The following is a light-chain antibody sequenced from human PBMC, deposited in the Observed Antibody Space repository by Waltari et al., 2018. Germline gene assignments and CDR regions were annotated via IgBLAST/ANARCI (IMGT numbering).Light chain of an antibody. V-gene: IGLV1-47*01. Sequence: QSVLIQPPSVSGTPGQRVTISCSGSSSNIGSNYVYWYEHLPGTAPKRLIYRNDQRPSRVPDRFSGSKSGTSASLAISGLRSEDEADFYCATWDDSLGGAIFGPGTKVTVL. CDR3: ATWDDSLGGAI. J-gene: IGLJ1*01. CDR1: SSNIGSNY. CDR2: RND.